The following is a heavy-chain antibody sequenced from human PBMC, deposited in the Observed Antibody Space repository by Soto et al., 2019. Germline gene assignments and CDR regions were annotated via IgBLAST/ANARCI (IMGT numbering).Heavy chain of an antibody. Sequence: RRLSCAASGFTFSSYGMHWVRQAPGKGLEWVAVIWYDGSNKYYADSVKGRFTISRDNSKNTLYLQMNSLRAEDTAVYYCARDPSYGSGSYYSYWGQGTLVTVSS. J-gene: IGHJ4*02. CDR1: GFTFSSYG. CDR3: ARDPSYGSGSYYSY. D-gene: IGHD3-10*01. CDR2: IWYDGSNK. V-gene: IGHV3-33*01.